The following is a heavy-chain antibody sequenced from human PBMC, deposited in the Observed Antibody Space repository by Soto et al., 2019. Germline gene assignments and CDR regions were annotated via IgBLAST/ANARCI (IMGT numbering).Heavy chain of an antibody. V-gene: IGHV1-2*02. CDR1: GYTFTGYY. D-gene: IGHD3-16*01. Sequence: ASVKVSCKASGYTFTGYYMHWVRQAPGQGLEWMGWINPNSGGTNYAQKFQGRVTMTRDTSISTAYMELSRLRSDDTAVYYCAREVVDDDVWGSYLGYYYGMDVWGQGTTVTVSS. J-gene: IGHJ6*02. CDR2: INPNSGGT. CDR3: AREVVDDDVWGSYLGYYYGMDV.